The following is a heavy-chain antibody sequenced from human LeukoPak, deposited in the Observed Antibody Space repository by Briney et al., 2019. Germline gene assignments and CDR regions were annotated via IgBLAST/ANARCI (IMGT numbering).Heavy chain of an antibody. D-gene: IGHD3-16*01. V-gene: IGHV4-59*01. CDR2: IYYSGST. CDR3: AGGPGVLWGSAKPNFDF. J-gene: IGHJ4*02. CDR1: GGSISSYY. Sequence: PSETLSLTCTVSGGSISSYYWSWIRQPPGKGLEWIGYIYYSGSTNYNPSLKSRVTISVDTSKNQFSLKLSSVTAADTAVYYCAGGPGVLWGSAKPNFDFWGQGTLVTVSS.